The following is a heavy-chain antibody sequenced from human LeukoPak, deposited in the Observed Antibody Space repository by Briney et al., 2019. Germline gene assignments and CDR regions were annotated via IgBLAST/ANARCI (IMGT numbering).Heavy chain of an antibody. V-gene: IGHV4-59*08. CDR1: GGSISSYY. J-gene: IGHJ6*03. CDR2: IYYSGST. CDR3: ARVVWGGDYHYSMDV. Sequence: SETLSLTCTVSGGSISSYYWSWIRQPPGKGLEWIGYIYYSGSTNYNPSLKSRVTMSVDTSKDQLSLKLRSVTAADTAVYYCARVVWGGDYHYSMDVWGKGTTVIVSS. D-gene: IGHD7-27*01.